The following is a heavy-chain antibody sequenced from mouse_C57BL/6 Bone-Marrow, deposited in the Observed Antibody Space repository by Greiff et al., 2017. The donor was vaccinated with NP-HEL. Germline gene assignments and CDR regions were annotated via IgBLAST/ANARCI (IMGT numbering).Heavy chain of an antibody. CDR2: IRNKANNHAT. J-gene: IGHJ4*01. CDR1: GFTFSDAW. V-gene: IGHV6-6*01. CDR3: TREGTTVVRAMDY. Sequence: EVKLVESGGGLVQPGGSMKLSCAASGFTFSDAWMDWVRQSPEKGLEWVAEIRNKANNHATYYAESVKGRFTISRDDSKSSVYLQMNSLRAEDTGIYYCTREGTTVVRAMDYWGQGTSVTVSS. D-gene: IGHD1-1*01.